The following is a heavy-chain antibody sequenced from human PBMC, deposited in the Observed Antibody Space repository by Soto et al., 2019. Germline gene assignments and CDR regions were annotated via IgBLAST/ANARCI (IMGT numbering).Heavy chain of an antibody. CDR3: ARPYYYGSEDAFDI. V-gene: IGHV3-7*01. Sequence: EVQLVESGGGLVQPGGSLRLSCAASGFTFSSYWRSWVRQAPGKGLEWVANIKQDGSEKYYVDSVKGRVTISRDNAKNSLYLQMNSLRAEDSAVYYCARPYYYGSEDAFDIWGQGTMVTVSS. CDR2: IKQDGSEK. J-gene: IGHJ3*02. D-gene: IGHD3-10*01. CDR1: GFTFSSYW.